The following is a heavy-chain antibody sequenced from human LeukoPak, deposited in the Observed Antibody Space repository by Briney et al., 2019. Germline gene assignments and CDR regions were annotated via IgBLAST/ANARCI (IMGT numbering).Heavy chain of an antibody. D-gene: IGHD6-19*01. Sequence: GRSLRLSCAASGFTSDDYAMHWVRQAPGKGLEWVSGISWNSGSIGYADSVKGRFTISRDNAKNSLYLQMNSLRAEDTALYYCAKDTSSTYSSGWYAPPSYGMDVWGQGTTVTVSS. CDR3: AKDTSSTYSSGWYAPPSYGMDV. CDR1: GFTSDDYA. V-gene: IGHV3-9*02. CDR2: ISWNSGSI. J-gene: IGHJ6*02.